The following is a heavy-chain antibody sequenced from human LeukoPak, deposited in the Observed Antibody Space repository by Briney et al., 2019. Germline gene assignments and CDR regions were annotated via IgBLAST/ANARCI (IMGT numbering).Heavy chain of an antibody. V-gene: IGHV4-39*07. D-gene: IGHD3-16*01. J-gene: IGHJ4*02. CDR2: IYYSGST. CDR3: AMIYVGAHYFDY. CDR1: GGSISSSSYY. Sequence: PSETLSLTCTVSGGSISSSSYYWGWIRQPPGKGLEWIGSIYYSGSTYYNPSLKSRVTISVDTSKNQFSLKLSSVTAADTAVYYCAMIYVGAHYFDYWGQGTLVTVSS.